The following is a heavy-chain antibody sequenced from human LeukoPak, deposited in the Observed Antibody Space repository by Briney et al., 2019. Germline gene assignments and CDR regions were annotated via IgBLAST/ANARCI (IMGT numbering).Heavy chain of an antibody. V-gene: IGHV3-23*01. CDR3: AQSFYSDASGYFAY. CDR1: GFTFDDYA. Sequence: GGSLRLSCAASGFTFDDYAMHWVRQAPGKGLEWVAAISGSGGSAYYADSVKGRFTISRDNSENTLYLHMNSLRAEDTAIYYCAQSFYSDASGYFAYWGQGTLVTVSS. J-gene: IGHJ4*02. D-gene: IGHD3-22*01. CDR2: ISGSGGSA.